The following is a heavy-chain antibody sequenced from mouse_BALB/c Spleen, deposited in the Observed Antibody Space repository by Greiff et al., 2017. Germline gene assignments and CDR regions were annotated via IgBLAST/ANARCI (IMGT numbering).Heavy chain of an antibody. V-gene: IGHV1-14*01. D-gene: IGHD2-2*01. Sequence: VQLQQSGAELAKPGASVKMSCKASGYTFTSYVMHWVKQKPGQGLEWIGYINPYNDGTKYNEKFKGKATLTSDKSSSTAYMELSSLTSEDSAVYYCARGNYGYDNGAWFAYWGQGTLVTVSA. CDR2: INPYNDGT. J-gene: IGHJ3*01. CDR3: ARGNYGYDNGAWFAY. CDR1: GYTFTSYV.